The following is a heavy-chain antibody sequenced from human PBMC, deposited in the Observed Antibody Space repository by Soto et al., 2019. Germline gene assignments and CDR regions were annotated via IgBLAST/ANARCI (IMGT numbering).Heavy chain of an antibody. CDR1: GFTFSSYA. CDR2: ISGSGGST. V-gene: IGHV3-23*01. D-gene: IGHD4-17*01. Sequence: SLRRSCASSGFTFSSYAMSWVGQAPGKGLEWVSAISGSGGSTYYADSVKGRFTISRDNSKNTLYLQMHSLRAEDTAVYYCARVYGDYGYYFDYWGQGTLVTVSS. CDR3: ARVYGDYGYYFDY. J-gene: IGHJ4*02.